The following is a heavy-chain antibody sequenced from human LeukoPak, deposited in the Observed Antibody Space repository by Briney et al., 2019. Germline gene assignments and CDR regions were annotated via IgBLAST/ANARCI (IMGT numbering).Heavy chain of an antibody. CDR3: ARLKSYYAFWKVFDY. J-gene: IGHJ4*02. CDR2: ISYDGSNK. Sequence: GGSLRLSCAASGFTFSSYAMHWVRQAPGRGLEWVAVISYDGSNKYYADSVRGRFTISRDNSNNTLYLQMNSLRAEDTAVYYCARLKSYYAFWKVFDYWGQGTLVTVAS. CDR1: GFTFSSYA. V-gene: IGHV3-30*04. D-gene: IGHD3-3*01.